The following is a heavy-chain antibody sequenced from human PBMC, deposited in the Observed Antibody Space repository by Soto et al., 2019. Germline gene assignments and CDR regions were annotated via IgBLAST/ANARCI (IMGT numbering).Heavy chain of an antibody. V-gene: IGHV4-34*01. D-gene: IGHD3-3*01. CDR2: INHSGST. J-gene: IGHJ5*02. CDR1: GGSFSGYY. CDR3: ARGWRRAARDWFDP. Sequence: QVQLQQWGAGLLKPSETLSLTCAVYGGSFSGYYWSWIRQPPGKGLEWIGEINHSGSTNYNPSPKSRVTISVDTSKNQFSLKLSSVTAADTAVYYCARGWRRAARDWFDPWGQGTLVTVSS.